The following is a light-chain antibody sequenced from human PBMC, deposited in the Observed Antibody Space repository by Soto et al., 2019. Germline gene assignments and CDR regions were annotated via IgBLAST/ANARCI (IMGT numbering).Light chain of an antibody. Sequence: QSVLTQPAYVSGSPGRSITISCTGTSSDVGGYNYVSWYQHHPGKAPKLLIYDVSNRPSGVSNRFSGSKSDNTASLTISGLQPEDEADYYCSSYTTSNTRQIVFGTGTKVTVL. CDR1: SSDVGGYNY. CDR3: SSYTTSNTRQIV. J-gene: IGLJ1*01. V-gene: IGLV2-14*03. CDR2: DVS.